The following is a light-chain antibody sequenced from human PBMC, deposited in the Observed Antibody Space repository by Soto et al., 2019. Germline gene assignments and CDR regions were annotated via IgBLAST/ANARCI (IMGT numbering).Light chain of an antibody. V-gene: IGLV1-44*01. CDR2: NIN. CDR3: AAYDDSLDGQV. Sequence: QSVLTQIHSVSGTPGQRVTISCSGGSSNIGSNSVHWYQQLPGSAPKLLIYNINERPSGVPARFSGSKSGTSASLAISGLQSEDEDYYYCAAYDDSLDGQVFGTGTKVTVL. J-gene: IGLJ1*01. CDR1: SSNIGSNS.